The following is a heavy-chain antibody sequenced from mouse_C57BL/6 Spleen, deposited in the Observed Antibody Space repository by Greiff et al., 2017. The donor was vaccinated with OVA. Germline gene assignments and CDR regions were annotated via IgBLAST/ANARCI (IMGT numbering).Heavy chain of an antibody. CDR2: IHPNSGST. CDR3: ARGGQDGNYCDY. Sequence: VQLQQPGAELVKPGASVKLSCKASGYTFTSYWMHWVKQRPGQGLEWIGMIHPNSGSTNYNEKFKSKATLTVDKSSSTAYMQLSRLTSEDSAVYYCARGGQDGNYCDYWGQGTTLTVSS. J-gene: IGHJ2*01. CDR1: GYTFTSYW. V-gene: IGHV1-64*01. D-gene: IGHD2-1*01.